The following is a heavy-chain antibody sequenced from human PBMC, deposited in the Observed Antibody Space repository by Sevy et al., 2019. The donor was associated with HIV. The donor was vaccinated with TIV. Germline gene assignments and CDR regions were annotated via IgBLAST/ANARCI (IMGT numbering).Heavy chain of an antibody. V-gene: IGHV3-9*01. CDR2: ISWNSDNI. CDR3: AKDIGTYDYVWGCYRFNPFDI. CDR1: GFTFDDYA. Sequence: GGSLRLSCAASGFTFDDYAMHWVRQAPGKGLEWVSGISWNSDNIVYADSVKGRFTISRDNAKNSLCLQMNSLRTEDTALYYCAKDIGTYDYVWGCYRFNPFDIWGHGTMVTVSS. J-gene: IGHJ3*02. D-gene: IGHD3-16*02.